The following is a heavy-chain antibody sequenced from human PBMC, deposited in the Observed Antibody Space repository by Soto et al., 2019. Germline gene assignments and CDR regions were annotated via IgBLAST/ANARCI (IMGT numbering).Heavy chain of an antibody. V-gene: IGHV4-4*07. CDR2: IYTSGIT. D-gene: IGHD3-10*01. Sequence: SETLSLTCTVSGGSISSYYCSWIRQPAWKGLEWIGRIYTSGITNYNPSLKSRVTMSVDTSKNQFSLKLSSVTAADTAVYYCAREAVWFGIKWFDPLGQGTLVTVCS. J-gene: IGHJ5*02. CDR3: AREAVWFGIKWFDP. CDR1: GGSISSYY.